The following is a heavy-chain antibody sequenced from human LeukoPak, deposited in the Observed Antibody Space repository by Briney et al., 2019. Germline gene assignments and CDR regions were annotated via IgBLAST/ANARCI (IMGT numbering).Heavy chain of an antibody. D-gene: IGHD3-10*01. V-gene: IGHV1-2*02. J-gene: IGHJ5*02. CDR2: INPNSGGT. Sequence: GASVKVSCKASGYTCTGYYMHWVRQAPGQGLEWMGWINPNSGGTNYAQKFQGRVTMTRDTSISTAYMELSRLRSDDTAVYYCAREPKRITMVRGAAGWFDPWGQGTLVTVSS. CDR1: GYTCTGYY. CDR3: AREPKRITMVRGAAGWFDP.